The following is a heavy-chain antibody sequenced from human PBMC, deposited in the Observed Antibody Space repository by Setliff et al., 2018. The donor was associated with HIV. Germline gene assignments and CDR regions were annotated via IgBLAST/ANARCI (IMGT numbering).Heavy chain of an antibody. Sequence: SETLSLTCAVYGGSFSGYYWSWIRQPPGKGLEWIGEINHSGSTNYDPSLKSRVTISVDTSKDQFSLKLSSVTAADTAVYYCARDWPGPGFQHWGQGTLVTVSS. V-gene: IGHV4-34*01. CDR1: GGSFSGYY. D-gene: IGHD1-1*01. CDR2: INHSGST. CDR3: ARDWPGPGFQH. J-gene: IGHJ1*01.